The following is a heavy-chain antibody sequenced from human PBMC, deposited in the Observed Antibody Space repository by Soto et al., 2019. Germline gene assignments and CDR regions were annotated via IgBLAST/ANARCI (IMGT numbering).Heavy chain of an antibody. D-gene: IGHD3-22*01. V-gene: IGHV3-48*01. J-gene: IGHJ4*02. CDR1: GFTFSSYD. Sequence: GGSLRLSCAASGFTFSSYDMNWVRQAPGKGLEWISYISSSSSTIYYADSVKGRFTISRDNAKNSLYLQMNSLRAEDTAVYYCARGVYYYHTSGYYSGQRNLVTVSS. CDR2: ISSSSSTI. CDR3: ARGVYYYHTSGYY.